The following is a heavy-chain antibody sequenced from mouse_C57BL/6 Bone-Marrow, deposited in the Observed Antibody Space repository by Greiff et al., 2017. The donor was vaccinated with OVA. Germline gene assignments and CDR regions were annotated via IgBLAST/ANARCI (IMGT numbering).Heavy chain of an antibody. CDR3: ARRCLAY. CDR2: INPNNGGT. Sequence: EVQLQQSGPELVKPGASVKISCKASGYTFTDYYMNWVKQSHGKSLEWIGDINPNNGGTSYNQKFKGKATLTVDKSSSTAYMELRSLTSEDSAVYYCARRCLAYWGQGTLVTVSA. J-gene: IGHJ3*01. V-gene: IGHV1-26*01. CDR1: GYTFTDYY.